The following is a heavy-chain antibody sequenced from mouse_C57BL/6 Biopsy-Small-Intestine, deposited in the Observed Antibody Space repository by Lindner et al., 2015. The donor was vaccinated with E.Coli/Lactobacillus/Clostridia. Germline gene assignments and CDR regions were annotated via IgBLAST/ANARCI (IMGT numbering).Heavy chain of an antibody. Sequence: VQLQESGAELMKPGASVKLSCKATGYTFTGYWIEWVKQRPGHGLEWIGEILPGSGSTNYNEKFKGKATFTADTSSNTAYMQLSSLTTEDSAIYYCARKDILYYGNYEGFYYAMDYWGQGTSVTVSS. J-gene: IGHJ4*01. CDR1: GYTFTGYW. D-gene: IGHD2-1*01. CDR2: ILPGSGST. V-gene: IGHV1-9*01. CDR3: ARKDILYYGNYEGFYYAMDY.